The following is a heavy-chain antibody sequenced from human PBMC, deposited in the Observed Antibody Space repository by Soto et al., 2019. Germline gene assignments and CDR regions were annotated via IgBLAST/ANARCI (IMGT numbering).Heavy chain of an antibody. CDR1: GFIFSSYG. CDR3: ARDGLLLPNTISTRAGGATLPYGMDV. Sequence: QVQLVESGGGVVQPGRSLRLSCAASGFIFSSYGMHWVRQAPGKGLEWVAVIWYDGSNKYYADSVKGRFTISRDNSKNTLYLQMNSLRAEDTAVYYCARDGLLLPNTISTRAGGATLPYGMDVWGQGTTVTVSS. D-gene: IGHD2-2*01. CDR2: IWYDGSNK. V-gene: IGHV3-33*01. J-gene: IGHJ6*02.